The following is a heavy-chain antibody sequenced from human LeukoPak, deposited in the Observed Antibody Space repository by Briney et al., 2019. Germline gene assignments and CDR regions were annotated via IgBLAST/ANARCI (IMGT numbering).Heavy chain of an antibody. CDR3: ARRYGSGSYFVY. V-gene: IGHV4-59*01. Sequence: SSETLSLTCTVSGGSISSYYWSWIRQPPGKGLEWIGYIYYSGSTNYNPSLKSRVTISVDTSKNQFSLKLSSVTAADTAVYYCARRYGSGSYFVYWGQGTLVTVSS. J-gene: IGHJ4*02. CDR1: GGSISSYY. CDR2: IYYSGST. D-gene: IGHD3-10*01.